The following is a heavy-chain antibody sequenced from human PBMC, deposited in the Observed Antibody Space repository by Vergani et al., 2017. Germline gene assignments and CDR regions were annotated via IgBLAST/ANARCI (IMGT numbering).Heavy chain of an antibody. CDR3: ARDCTSGGCPDNYGMDV. V-gene: IGHV3-21*06. CDR2: IGSSGPYI. D-gene: IGHD2-8*01. Sequence: EVQLVESGGGLVKPGGSLRLSCAASGFTFSDFSMSWVRQAPGKGLEWVAFIGSSGPYINYADSVKGRVIISRDNTNNSLFLQLRSRRADDASVYYCARDCTSGGCPDNYGMDVWGQGATVTVSS. J-gene: IGHJ6*01. CDR1: GFTFSDFS.